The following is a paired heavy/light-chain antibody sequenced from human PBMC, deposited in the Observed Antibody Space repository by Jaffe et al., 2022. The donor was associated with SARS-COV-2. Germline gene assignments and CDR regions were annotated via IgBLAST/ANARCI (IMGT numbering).Light chain of an antibody. CDR3: QQYFNTPPYT. V-gene: IGKV4-1*01. CDR2: WAS. CDR1: QSVLYSSNRKNY. J-gene: IGKJ2*01. Sequence: DIVMTQSPDSLAVSLGERATINCKSSQSVLYSSNRKNYLAWYQQKPGQPPKLLIYWASTRQSGVPDRFSGSGSGTDFTLTISSLQAEDVAVYYCQQYFNTPPYTFGQGTKLEIK.
Heavy chain of an antibody. J-gene: IGHJ4*02. V-gene: IGHV3-23*01. CDR2: ISDSGST. Sequence: EVQLLESGGGLVQPGGSLRLSCAASGFTFTSYAMNWVRQAPGKGLEWVSTISDSGSTYYADSVKGRFTISRDNSKNTLYLQMSSLRAEDTAVYFCAKAGLGSCSSTSCLYYFDYWGQGTLVTVSS. CDR3: AKAGLGSCSSTSCLYYFDY. D-gene: IGHD2-2*01. CDR1: GFTFTSYA.